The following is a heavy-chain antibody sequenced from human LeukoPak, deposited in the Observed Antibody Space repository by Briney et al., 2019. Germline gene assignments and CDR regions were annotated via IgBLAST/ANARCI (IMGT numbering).Heavy chain of an antibody. D-gene: IGHD6-13*01. V-gene: IGHV4-59*12. CDR3: ARDTLSGGSSWYFDY. Sequence: SETLSLTCTVSGGSISSYYWSWIRQPPGKGLEWIGYIHYSGSTNYNPSLKSRVTISVDRSKNQFSLKLSSVTAADTAVYYCARDTLSGGSSWYFDYWGQGTLVTVSS. J-gene: IGHJ4*02. CDR1: GGSISSYY. CDR2: IHYSGST.